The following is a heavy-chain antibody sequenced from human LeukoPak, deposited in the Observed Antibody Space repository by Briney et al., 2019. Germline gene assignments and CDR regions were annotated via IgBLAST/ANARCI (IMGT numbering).Heavy chain of an antibody. CDR1: GFTFSDYY. CDR3: ARHTGYSSGWYSELVDY. V-gene: IGHV3-11*04. Sequence: GGSLRLSCAASGFTFSDYYMSWIRQAPGKGLEWVSYVSTSGSTIYYADSVKGRFTISRDNAKNSLYLQMNSLRAEDTAVYYCARHTGYSSGWYSELVDYWGQGTLVTVSS. CDR2: VSTSGSTI. J-gene: IGHJ4*02. D-gene: IGHD6-19*01.